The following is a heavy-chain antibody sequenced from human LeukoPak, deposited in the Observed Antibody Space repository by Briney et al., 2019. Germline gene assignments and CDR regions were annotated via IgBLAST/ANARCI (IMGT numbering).Heavy chain of an antibody. CDR2: IIPIFGTA. CDR1: GGTFSSYA. Sequence: ASVKASCKASGGTFSSYAISWVRQAPGQGLEWMGGIIPIFGTANYAQKFQGRVTITADESTSTAYMELSSLRSEDTAVYYCARGVLRERRGYSGIFDYWGQGTLVTVSS. J-gene: IGHJ4*02. CDR3: ARGVLRERRGYSGIFDY. V-gene: IGHV1-69*13. D-gene: IGHD5-12*01.